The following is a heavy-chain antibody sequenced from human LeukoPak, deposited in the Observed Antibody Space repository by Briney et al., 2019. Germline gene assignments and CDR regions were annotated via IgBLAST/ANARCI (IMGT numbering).Heavy chain of an antibody. D-gene: IGHD3-22*01. V-gene: IGHV4-4*02. CDR3: ARVAWYYYDSSGYYYFDY. Sequence: SGTLSLTCAVSGGSISSSNWWSWVRQPPGKGLEWIGEIYHSGSTNYNPSLKSRVTISVDKSKNQFSLKLSSVTAADTAVYYCARVAWYYYDSSGYYYFDYWGQGTLVTVSS. J-gene: IGHJ4*02. CDR2: IYHSGST. CDR1: GGSISSSNW.